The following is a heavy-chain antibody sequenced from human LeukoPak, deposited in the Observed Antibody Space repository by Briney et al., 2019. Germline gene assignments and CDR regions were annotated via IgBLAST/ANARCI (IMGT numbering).Heavy chain of an antibody. CDR1: GYSISSGYY. J-gene: IGHJ4*02. CDR2: IYHSGST. CDR3: ASLDWSHPLGY. V-gene: IGHV4-38-2*01. Sequence: PSETLSLTCAVSGYSISSGYYWGWIRQPPGKGLGWIGSIYHSGSTYYNPSLKSRVTISVDTSKNQFSLKLSSVTAADTAVYYCASLDWSHPLGYWGQGTLVTVSS. D-gene: IGHD3/OR15-3a*01.